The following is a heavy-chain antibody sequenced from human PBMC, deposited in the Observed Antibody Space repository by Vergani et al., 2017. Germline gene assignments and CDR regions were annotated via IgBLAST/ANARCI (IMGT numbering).Heavy chain of an antibody. J-gene: IGHJ4*02. CDR3: ARDPAYYDSSGYWVV. Sequence: QVQLQESGPGLVKPSETLSLTCTVSGGSISSYYWSWIRQPPGKGLEWIGEINHSGSTNYNPSLKSRVTISVDTSKNQFSLKLSSVTAADTAVYYCARDPAYYDSSGYWVVWGQGTLVTVSS. V-gene: IGHV4-59*12. D-gene: IGHD3-22*01. CDR2: INHSGST. CDR1: GGSISSYY.